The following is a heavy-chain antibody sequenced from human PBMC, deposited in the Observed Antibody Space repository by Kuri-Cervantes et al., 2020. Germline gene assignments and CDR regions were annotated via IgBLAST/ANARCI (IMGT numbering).Heavy chain of an antibody. CDR2: INHSGST. CDR1: GGSFSGYS. CDR3: ARGIIIAARWPAYYYYYMDV. V-gene: IGHV4-34*01. J-gene: IGHJ6*03. Sequence: ESLKISCAVSGGSFSGYSWTWGLEWIGEINHSGSTNYNPSLKSRVTISVDTSKNQFSLKLSSVTAADTAVYYCARGIIIAARWPAYYYYYMDVWGKGTTVTVSS. D-gene: IGHD6-6*01.